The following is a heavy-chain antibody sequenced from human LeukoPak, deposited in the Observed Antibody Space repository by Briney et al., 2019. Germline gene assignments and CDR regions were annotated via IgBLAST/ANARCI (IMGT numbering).Heavy chain of an antibody. CDR2: IYYSGST. V-gene: IGHV4-59*01. J-gene: IGHJ3*02. D-gene: IGHD3-10*01. CDR3: ARGGMVRGQQIDAFDI. Sequence: SETLSLTCTVSGGSISSYYWSWIRQPPGKGLEWIGYIYYSGSTNYNPSLKSRVTISVDTSKNQFSLKLSSVTAADTAVYYCARGGMVRGQQIDAFDIWGQGTMVTVSS. CDR1: GGSISSYY.